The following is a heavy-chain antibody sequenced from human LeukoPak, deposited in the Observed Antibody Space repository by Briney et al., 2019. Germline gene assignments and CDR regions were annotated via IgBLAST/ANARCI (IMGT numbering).Heavy chain of an antibody. Sequence: GGSLRLSCAASGFTFSEYSMHWVRQAPGKGLEYVSAISTNGGSTYYANSVKGRFTISRDDPKNTLDLQINSLRAEDTAVYYCATLSGDSHGYDYWGLGTLVTVSS. D-gene: IGHD5-18*01. CDR1: GFTFSEYS. V-gene: IGHV3-64*01. CDR3: ATLSGDSHGYDY. CDR2: ISTNGGST. J-gene: IGHJ4*02.